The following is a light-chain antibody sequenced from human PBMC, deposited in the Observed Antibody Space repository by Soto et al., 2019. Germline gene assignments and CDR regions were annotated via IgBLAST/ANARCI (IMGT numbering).Light chain of an antibody. Sequence: EIVLTQSPGTLSFSPGERATLSCRASQSVSSSYLAWYQQKPGQAPRLLIYGASSRATGIPDRFSGSGSGTDFTLTISRLETEDFAVYYCQQYGSSLITFGGGTKVEIK. V-gene: IGKV3-20*01. CDR2: GAS. CDR1: QSVSSSY. J-gene: IGKJ4*01. CDR3: QQYGSSLIT.